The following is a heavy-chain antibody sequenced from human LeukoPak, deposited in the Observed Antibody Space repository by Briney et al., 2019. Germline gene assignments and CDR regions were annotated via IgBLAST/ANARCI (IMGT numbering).Heavy chain of an antibody. CDR1: GYSISSGYY. J-gene: IGHJ5*02. D-gene: IGHD6-13*01. V-gene: IGHV4-38-2*02. CDR3: ARAVPAAAAGTAWFDP. Sequence: SSETLSLTCTVSGYSISSGYYWGWIRQPPGKGLEWIGSMRHSGSTYYNPSLKSRVTISVDTSKNQFSLKLSSVTAADTAVYYCARAVPAAAAGTAWFDPWGQGTLVIVSS. CDR2: MRHSGST.